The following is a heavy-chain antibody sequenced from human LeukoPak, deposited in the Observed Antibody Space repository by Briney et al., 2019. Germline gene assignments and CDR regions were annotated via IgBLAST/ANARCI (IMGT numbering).Heavy chain of an antibody. CDR2: ISAYNGNT. D-gene: IGHD6-25*01. J-gene: IGHJ4*02. CDR3: ARSLAAENGGNY. Sequence: ASVTVSFKASGYTFTSYGISWVRQAPGQGLEWMGWISAYNGNTNYAQKLQGRVTMTTDTSTSTAYMELRSLRSDDTAVYYCARSLAAENGGNYWGQGTLVTVSS. V-gene: IGHV1-18*01. CDR1: GYTFTSYG.